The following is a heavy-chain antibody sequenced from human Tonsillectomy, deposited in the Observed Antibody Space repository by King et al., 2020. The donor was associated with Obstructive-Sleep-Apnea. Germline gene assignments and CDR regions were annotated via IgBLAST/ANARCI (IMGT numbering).Heavy chain of an antibody. D-gene: IGHD6-19*01. Sequence: LVQSGVEVKKPGASVKVSCKSSGYTFTSYGISWVRQAPGQGLEWMGRIGADNGNTNYAQKFQGRVTMTTDTSTSTAYMELRSLRSDDTAVYYCTRDSGYSSGWNYWYFNLWGRGTLVTVSS. J-gene: IGHJ2*01. V-gene: IGHV1-18*04. CDR3: TRDSGYSSGWNYWYFNL. CDR2: IGADNGNT. CDR1: GYTFTSYG.